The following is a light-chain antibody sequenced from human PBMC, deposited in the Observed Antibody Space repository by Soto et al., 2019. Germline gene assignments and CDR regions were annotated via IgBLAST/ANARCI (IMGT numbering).Light chain of an antibody. V-gene: IGKV3-20*01. Sequence: EIVLTQSPGTLSLSPGERATLSCRASQSFSGNYLAWYQQKPGQAPRLLIYGVSSRATGIPDRFSGSGSGTDFTLSISRLEPEDFAVYYCQQYGTSPPMYTLGQGTKLEIK. CDR3: QQYGTSPPMYT. CDR2: GVS. J-gene: IGKJ2*01. CDR1: QSFSGNY.